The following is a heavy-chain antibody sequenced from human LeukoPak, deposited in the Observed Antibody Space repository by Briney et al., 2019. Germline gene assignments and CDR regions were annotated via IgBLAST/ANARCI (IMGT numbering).Heavy chain of an antibody. J-gene: IGHJ4*02. V-gene: IGHV1-18*01. CDR3: ARPTHYYGSGSSDYFDY. CDR2: ISAYNGNA. CDR1: GYTFTSYG. Sequence: ASVKVSCKASGYTFTSYGIGWVRQAPGQGVEGMGWISAYNGNANYAQKLQGRVTMTTDTSTSTAYMELRSLRSDDTAVYYCARPTHYYGSGSSDYFDYWGQGTLVTVSS. D-gene: IGHD3-10*01.